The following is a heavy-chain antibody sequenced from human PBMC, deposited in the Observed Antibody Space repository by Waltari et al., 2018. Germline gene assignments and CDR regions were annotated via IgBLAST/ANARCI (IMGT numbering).Heavy chain of an antibody. D-gene: IGHD3-22*01. CDR2: IYYSGST. J-gene: IGHJ4*02. CDR3: ASHYYYDSSGYYPFDY. V-gene: IGHV4-59*11. Sequence: QVQLQESGPGLVNPSETLSLTCTVAGGSISSHYWSWIRQPPGKGLELIVYIYYSGSTNYTPSLKSRVTISVDTSKTQFSLKLSSVTAADTAVYYCASHYYYDSSGYYPFDYWGQGTLVTVSS. CDR1: GGSISSHY.